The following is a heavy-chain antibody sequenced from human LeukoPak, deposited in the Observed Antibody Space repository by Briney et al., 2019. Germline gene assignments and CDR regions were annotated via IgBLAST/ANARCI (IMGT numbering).Heavy chain of an antibody. D-gene: IGHD1-1*01. CDR3: AKDSEVHWNAGRFDAFDI. V-gene: IGHV3-23*01. Sequence: GGSLRLSCAASGCTFSSYAMSWVRQAPGKGLEWVSAINSSSGSTYYADSVKGRFTISRDNSKNTLYLQMNSLRAEDTAVYYCAKDSEVHWNAGRFDAFDIWGQGTMVTVSS. CDR1: GCTFSSYA. J-gene: IGHJ3*02. CDR2: INSSSGST.